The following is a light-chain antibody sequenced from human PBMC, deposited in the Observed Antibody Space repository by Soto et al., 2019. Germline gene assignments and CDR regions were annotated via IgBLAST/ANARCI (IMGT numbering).Light chain of an antibody. J-gene: IGKJ1*01. CDR1: QSVSSN. CDR2: GAS. V-gene: IGKV3-20*01. CDR3: QQYGGSPRT. Sequence: EIVLTQSPATLSLSPGERPTLPCRASQSVSSNLAWYQQKPGQAPRLLIYGASTRATGIPARFSGSGSGTDFTLTISRLEPEDFAVYYCQQYGGSPRTFGQGTKVDIK.